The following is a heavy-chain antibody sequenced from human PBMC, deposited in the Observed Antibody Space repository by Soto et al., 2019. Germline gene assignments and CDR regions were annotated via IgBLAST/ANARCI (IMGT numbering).Heavy chain of an antibody. J-gene: IGHJ4*02. CDR3: AASYDIGGYSYDGQGDKYYLDY. CDR1: GFTVSSYN. V-gene: IGHV3-48*02. CDR2: ISSTSITI. Sequence: GWSLRLSCAASGFTVSSYNMNWVRQAPGKGLEWVSYISSTSITIYYADSVKGRFTTSRDNAKNSLFLQMNSLRDEDTAVYYGAASYDIGGYSYDGQGDKYYLDYSGQGTLVTVSS. D-gene: IGHD3-22*01.